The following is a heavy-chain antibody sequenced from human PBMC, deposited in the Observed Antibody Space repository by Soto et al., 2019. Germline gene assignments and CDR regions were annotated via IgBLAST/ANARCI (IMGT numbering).Heavy chain of an antibody. D-gene: IGHD5-12*01. J-gene: IGHJ5*02. CDR3: ARHHGPTTSENWFDP. Sequence: QVHLVQSGVEVKTPGASVKVSCQASGYTFFTYDIIWVRQAPGQGLEWMGWISTYSSDTKYAQKFQGRVTMTTDTSTTTAYLELRSLRSDDTAVYYCARHHGPTTSENWFDPWGQGTLVTVSS. V-gene: IGHV1-18*01. CDR1: GYTFFTYD. CDR2: ISTYSSDT.